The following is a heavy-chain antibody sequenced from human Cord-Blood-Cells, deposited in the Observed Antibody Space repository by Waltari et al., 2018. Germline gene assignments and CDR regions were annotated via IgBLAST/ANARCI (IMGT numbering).Heavy chain of an antibody. J-gene: IGHJ1*01. Sequence: QVQLVQSGAEVKKPGASVKVSCKASGYTFTSYDINWVRQATGQGLEWMGWMNPNRGNTGYSQKFQGRVTMTRNTSISTAYMELSSLRSEDTAVYYCARGPFFGVVISPAEYFQHWGQGTLVTVSS. CDR1: GYTFTSYD. CDR3: ARGPFFGVVISPAEYFQH. CDR2: MNPNRGNT. V-gene: IGHV1-8*01. D-gene: IGHD3-3*01.